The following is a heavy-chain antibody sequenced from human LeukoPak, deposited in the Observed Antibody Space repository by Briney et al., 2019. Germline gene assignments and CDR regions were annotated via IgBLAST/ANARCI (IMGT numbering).Heavy chain of an antibody. CDR2: IKQDGSEK. J-gene: IGHJ4*02. D-gene: IGHD3-3*01. V-gene: IGHV3-7*01. CDR1: GFTFRNYA. Sequence: GGSLRLSCAASGFTFRNYALHWVRQTPGKGLEWVANIKQDGSEKYYVDSVKGRFTISRDNAKNSLYLQMNSLRAEDTAVYYCAREAHSYYDFWSGYYGDFDYWGQGTLVTVSS. CDR3: AREAHSYYDFWSGYYGDFDY.